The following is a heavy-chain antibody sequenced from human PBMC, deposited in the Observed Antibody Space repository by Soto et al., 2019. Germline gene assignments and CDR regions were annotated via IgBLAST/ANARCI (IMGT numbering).Heavy chain of an antibody. CDR2: ISYDGSNK. CDR3: ARADEGDYFDY. Sequence: QVQLVEPGGGVVQPGRSLRLSCAASGFTFSSYAMHWVSQAPGKGLEWVAVISYDGSNKYYADSVKGRFTISRDNSKNTLYLQMNSMRAEDTAVYYCARADEGDYFDYWGQGTLVTVSS. CDR1: GFTFSSYA. J-gene: IGHJ4*02. V-gene: IGHV3-30-3*01.